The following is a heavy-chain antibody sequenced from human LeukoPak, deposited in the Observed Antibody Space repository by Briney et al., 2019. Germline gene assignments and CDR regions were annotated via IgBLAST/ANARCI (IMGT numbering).Heavy chain of an antibody. CDR2: IYYSGST. D-gene: IGHD3-10*01. Sequence: SETLSLTCTVSGGSISSGDYYWSWIRQPPGKGLEWIANIYYSGSTYYNPSLKSRVTISVDTSKNQFSLKLGSVTAADTAVYYCARGVYGSGNYYNFDFWGQGTLVSVSS. V-gene: IGHV4-39*07. CDR3: ARGVYGSGNYYNFDF. J-gene: IGHJ4*02. CDR1: GGSISSGDYY.